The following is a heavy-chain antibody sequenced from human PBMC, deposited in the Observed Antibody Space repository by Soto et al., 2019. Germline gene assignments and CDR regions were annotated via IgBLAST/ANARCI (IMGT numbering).Heavy chain of an antibody. Sequence: GAAVEVSCKASGYTFTGYYMHWVGQAPGQGLEWMGWINPNSGGTNYAQKFQGRVTMARDTSISTAYMELSRLRSDDTAVYYCARDPATSGWYWSDFDYWCQGTLVTVSS. J-gene: IGHJ4*02. CDR3: ARDPATSGWYWSDFDY. V-gene: IGHV1-2*02. D-gene: IGHD6-19*01. CDR2: INPNSGGT. CDR1: GYTFTGYY.